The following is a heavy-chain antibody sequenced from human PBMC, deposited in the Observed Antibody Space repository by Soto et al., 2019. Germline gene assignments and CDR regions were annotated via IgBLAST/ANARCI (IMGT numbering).Heavy chain of an antibody. Sequence: EVQLLESGGGLVQPGGSLRLSCTASGFTFSNSAMTWVRQAPGKGLEWVSIISAAGRSAYHADSVKGRFTISRDNPKNPLFRQRTTVRAEDTAVYYCAKDGHWLTVLLDPWGQGTLVTVSP. D-gene: IGHD6-19*01. V-gene: IGHV3-23*01. CDR2: ISAAGRSA. J-gene: IGHJ5*02. CDR3: AKDGHWLTVLLDP. CDR1: GFTFSNSA.